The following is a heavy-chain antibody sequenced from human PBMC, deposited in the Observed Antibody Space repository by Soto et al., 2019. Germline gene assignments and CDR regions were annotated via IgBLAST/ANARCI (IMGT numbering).Heavy chain of an antibody. CDR1: GYSISSGYY. V-gene: IGHV4-38-2*01. D-gene: IGHD3-22*01. CDR3: ARVRDGGYLYYFDY. J-gene: IGHJ4*02. Sequence: SETLSLTCAVSGYSISSGYYWGWIRQPPGKGLEWIGSIYHSGSTYYNPSLKSRVTISVDTSKNQFPLKLSSVTAADTAVYYCARVRDGGYLYYFDYWGQGTLVTVSS. CDR2: IYHSGST.